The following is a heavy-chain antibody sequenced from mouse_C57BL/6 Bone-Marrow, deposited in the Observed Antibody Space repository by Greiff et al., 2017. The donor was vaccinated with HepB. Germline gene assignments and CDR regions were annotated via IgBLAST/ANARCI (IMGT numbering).Heavy chain of an antibody. Sequence: EVKLVESGGGLVKPGGSLKLSCAASGFTFSDYGMHWVRQAPEKGLEWVAYISSGSSTIYYADTVKGRFTISRYNAKNTLFLQMTSLRSEDTAMYYCAGSTVVATGPFDYWGQGTTLTVSS. CDR2: ISSGSSTI. CDR3: AGSTVVATGPFDY. CDR1: GFTFSDYG. J-gene: IGHJ2*01. V-gene: IGHV5-17*01. D-gene: IGHD1-1*01.